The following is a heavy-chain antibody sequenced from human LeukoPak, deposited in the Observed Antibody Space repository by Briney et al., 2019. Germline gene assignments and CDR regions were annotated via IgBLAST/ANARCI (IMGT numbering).Heavy chain of an antibody. CDR3: ARITIFGVVIIRIGWFDP. Sequence: PGGSLRLSCAASGFTFSSYAMSWVRQAPGKGLEWVSAISGSGGSTYYADSVKGRFTISRDNSKNTLYLQMNSLRAEDTAVYCCARITIFGVVIIRIGWFDPWGQGTLVTVSS. J-gene: IGHJ5*02. CDR1: GFTFSSYA. V-gene: IGHV3-23*01. CDR2: ISGSGGST. D-gene: IGHD3-3*01.